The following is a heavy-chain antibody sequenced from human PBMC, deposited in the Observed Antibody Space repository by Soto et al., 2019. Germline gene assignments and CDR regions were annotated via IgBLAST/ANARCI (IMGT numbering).Heavy chain of an antibody. CDR3: ARERGSGSYYTPWFDP. V-gene: IGHV1-8*01. Sequence: QVQLVQSGAEVKKPGASVKVSCKASGYTFTSYDINGVRQATGQGLEWMGWMNPNSGNTGYAQKFQGRVTMTRNTSISTAYMELSSLRSEDTAVHYCARERGSGSYYTPWFDPWGQGTLVTVSS. CDR2: MNPNSGNT. J-gene: IGHJ5*02. D-gene: IGHD3-10*01. CDR1: GYTFTSYD.